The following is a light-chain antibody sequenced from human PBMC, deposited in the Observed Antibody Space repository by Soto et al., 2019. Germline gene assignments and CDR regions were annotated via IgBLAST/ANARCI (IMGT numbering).Light chain of an antibody. CDR2: EVK. CDR1: SSDVGSYNL. J-gene: IGLJ1*01. CDR3: CSYAGSTTFDV. V-gene: IGLV2-23*02. Sequence: QSVLTQPASVSGSPGQSTTISCTGTSSDVGSYNLVSWYQQHPGKAPKLMIYEVKKRPSGVSNRFSGSKSGNTASLTISVLQCVDEVDYYCCSYAGSTTFDVFGTGTKVHRP.